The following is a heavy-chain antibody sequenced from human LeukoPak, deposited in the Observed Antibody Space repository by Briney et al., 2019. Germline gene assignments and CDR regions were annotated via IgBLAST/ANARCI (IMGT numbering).Heavy chain of an antibody. CDR2: INHSGST. CDR3: AKNGAVAGPARNYYYYMDV. J-gene: IGHJ6*03. D-gene: IGHD6-19*01. CDR1: GGSFSGYY. Sequence: SETLSLTCAVYGGSFSGYYWSWIRQPPGKGLEWIGEINHSGSTNYNPSLKSRVTISVDTSKNQFSLKLSSVTAADTAVYYRAKNGAVAGPARNYYYYMDVWGKGTTVTISS. V-gene: IGHV4-34*01.